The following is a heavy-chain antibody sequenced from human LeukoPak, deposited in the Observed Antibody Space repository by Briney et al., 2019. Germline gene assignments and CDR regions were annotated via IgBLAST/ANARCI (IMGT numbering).Heavy chain of an antibody. V-gene: IGHV1-8*03. Sequence: ASVKVSCKASGYTFTSYDINWVRQATGQGLEWMGWMNPNSGNTGYAQRFQGRVTITRNTSISTAYMELSRLRSDDTAVYYCARDIKQLVLYWFDPWGQGTLVTVSS. CDR2: MNPNSGNT. D-gene: IGHD6-13*01. J-gene: IGHJ5*02. CDR3: ARDIKQLVLYWFDP. CDR1: GYTFTSYD.